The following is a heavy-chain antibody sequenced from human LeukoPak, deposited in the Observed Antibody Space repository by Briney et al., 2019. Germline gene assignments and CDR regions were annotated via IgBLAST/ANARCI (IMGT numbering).Heavy chain of an antibody. CDR3: ASRETYCGGDCYHDY. V-gene: IGHV4-39*01. Sequence: SETLSLTCTVSGVAISHTNYYWGWIRQPPGKGLEWIGGIYYSGTTYYNPSLKSRVTISVDTPKNRFSLKLSSVTAADTAVYYCASRETYCGGDCYHDYWGQGTLVTVSS. J-gene: IGHJ4*02. CDR1: GVAISHTNYY. D-gene: IGHD2-21*02. CDR2: IYYSGTT.